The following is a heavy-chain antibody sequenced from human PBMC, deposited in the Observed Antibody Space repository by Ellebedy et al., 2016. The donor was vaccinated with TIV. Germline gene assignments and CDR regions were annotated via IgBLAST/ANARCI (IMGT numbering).Heavy chain of an antibody. CDR1: GYTFTSYY. V-gene: IGHV1-46*01. CDR3: ATAPRIFGVAGWYYYGMDV. D-gene: IGHD3-3*01. J-gene: IGHJ6*02. CDR2: INPSGGST. Sequence: AASVKVSCKASGYTFTSYYMHWVRQAPGQGLEWMGIINPSGGSTSYAQKLQGRVTMTTDTSTSTAYMELRSQRSDDTAVYYCATAPRIFGVAGWYYYGMDVWGQGTTVTVSS.